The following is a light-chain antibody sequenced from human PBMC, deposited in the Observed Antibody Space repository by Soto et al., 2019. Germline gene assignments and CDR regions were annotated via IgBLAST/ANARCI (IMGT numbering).Light chain of an antibody. Sequence: DIQMTQSPSTLSASVGDRVTITCRASQSISSWLAWYQQKPGKAPNLLIYKASSLESGVPSRFRGSGSGTAFTLTISSLQPDDFATYYCQQYNSYPWTFGQGTKVEIK. CDR3: QQYNSYPWT. V-gene: IGKV1-5*03. CDR1: QSISSW. CDR2: KAS. J-gene: IGKJ1*01.